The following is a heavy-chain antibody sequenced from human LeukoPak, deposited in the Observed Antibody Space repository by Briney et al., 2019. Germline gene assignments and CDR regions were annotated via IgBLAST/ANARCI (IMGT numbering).Heavy chain of an antibody. CDR1: GFTFSNSA. D-gene: IGHD3-22*01. Sequence: GGSLRLSCAASGFTFSNSAMSWVRQGPGKGLEWVSGISGSSGSNTYYADSVKGRFTISRDNSKNTLYLQMNSLKAEDTAVYYCAKARQKYSSGYYYYWGQGTLVTVSS. V-gene: IGHV3-23*01. J-gene: IGHJ4*02. CDR3: AKARQKYSSGYYYY. CDR2: ISGSSGSNT.